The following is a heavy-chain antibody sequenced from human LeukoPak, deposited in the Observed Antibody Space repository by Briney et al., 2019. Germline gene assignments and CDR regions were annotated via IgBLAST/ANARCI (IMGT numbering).Heavy chain of an antibody. Sequence: GRSLRLSCAASGFTFDDYAMHWVRRAPGKGLEWVSGISWNSGSIGYADSVKGRFTISRDNAKNSLYLQMNSLRAEDTALYYCAKDGCSGGSCYEYYFDYWGQGTLVTVSS. CDR1: GFTFDDYA. D-gene: IGHD2-15*01. CDR2: ISWNSGSI. J-gene: IGHJ4*02. CDR3: AKDGCSGGSCYEYYFDY. V-gene: IGHV3-9*01.